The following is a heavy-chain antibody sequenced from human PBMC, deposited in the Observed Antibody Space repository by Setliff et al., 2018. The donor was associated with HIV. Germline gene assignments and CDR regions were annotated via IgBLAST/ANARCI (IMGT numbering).Heavy chain of an antibody. V-gene: IGHV5-51*01. CDR2: IYPGDSDT. CDR1: GYSFNIYW. D-gene: IGHD3-3*01. Sequence: LGESLKISCKGSGYSFNIYWIGWVRQMPGKGLEWMGSIYPGDSDTRYSPSFQGQVTISADKSISTAYLQWSSLKASDTAMYYCARSQSDFDIWGQGTMVTVSS. CDR3: ARSQSDFDI. J-gene: IGHJ3*02.